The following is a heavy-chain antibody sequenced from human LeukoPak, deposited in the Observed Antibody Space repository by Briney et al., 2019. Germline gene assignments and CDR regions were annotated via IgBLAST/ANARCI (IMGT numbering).Heavy chain of an antibody. V-gene: IGHV3-15*01. D-gene: IGHD6-13*01. CDR3: EREGTQQLERNWFDP. CDR2: IKSKTDGGTT. Sequence: GGSPRLSCAASGFTFSNAWMSWVRQAPGKGLEWVGRIKSKTDGGTTDYAAPVKGRFTISRDDSKNTLYLQMNSLRAEDTAVYYCEREGTQQLERNWFDPWGQGTLVTVSS. CDR1: GFTFSNAW. J-gene: IGHJ5*02.